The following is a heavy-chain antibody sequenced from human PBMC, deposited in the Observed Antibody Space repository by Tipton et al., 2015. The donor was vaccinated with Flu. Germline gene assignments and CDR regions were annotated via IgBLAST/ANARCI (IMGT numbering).Heavy chain of an antibody. D-gene: IGHD2-2*01. CDR1: GGTFSSYA. CDR3: ARGGGPYCSTTSCYETDY. Sequence: QSGPEVKKPGSSVKVSCKASGGTFSSYAINWVRQAPGQGLEWRGGISPMFGTANYAQKFQGRVTTNADESTSTAYMELSSLRSEDTAVHYCARGGGPYCSTTSCYETDYWGQGTLVTVSS. J-gene: IGHJ4*02. CDR2: ISPMFGTA. V-gene: IGHV1-69*01.